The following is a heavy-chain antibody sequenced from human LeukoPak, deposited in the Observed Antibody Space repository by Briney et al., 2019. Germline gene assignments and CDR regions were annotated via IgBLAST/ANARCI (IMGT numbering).Heavy chain of an antibody. J-gene: IGHJ4*02. CDR3: ARGDIVATHFDY. CDR2: IYYSGST. V-gene: IGHV4-61*01. Sequence: ASETLSLPCTVSGVSVSSGSYYWRWIRQPPGKGLEWIGYIYYSGSTNYNPSLKSRVTISVDTSKNQFSLKLSSATAADTAVYYCARGDIVATHFDYWGQGTLVTVSS. CDR1: GVSVSSGSYY. D-gene: IGHD5-12*01.